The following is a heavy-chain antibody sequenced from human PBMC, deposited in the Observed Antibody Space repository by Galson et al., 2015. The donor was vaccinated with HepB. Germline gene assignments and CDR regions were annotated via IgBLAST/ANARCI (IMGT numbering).Heavy chain of an antibody. CDR3: ARDRSHYGSGTYNYYYYMDV. J-gene: IGHJ6*03. Sequence: SVKVSCKASGGIFWSYGISWVRQAPGQGLEWMGGIIPIPGIANYAQKFQGRVTITADKSTNTAYLELGSLRSEDTAVYYCARDRSHYGSGTYNYYYYMDVWGKGTTVTVSS. CDR1: GGIFWSYG. CDR2: IIPIPGIA. D-gene: IGHD3-10*01. V-gene: IGHV1-69*10.